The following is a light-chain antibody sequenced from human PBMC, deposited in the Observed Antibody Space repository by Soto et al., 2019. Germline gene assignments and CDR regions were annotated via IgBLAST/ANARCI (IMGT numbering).Light chain of an antibody. V-gene: IGKV3-20*01. Sequence: EIVLTQSPGTLSLSPGERATLSCRASQSVSSSYLAWYRQRPGQAPRLLSYGASIRATGIPDRFSGSGSGTDFTLTISRLEPEDLAMYYCQYYGSSPSFGPGTKVDLK. J-gene: IGKJ3*01. CDR3: QYYGSSPS. CDR1: QSVSSSY. CDR2: GAS.